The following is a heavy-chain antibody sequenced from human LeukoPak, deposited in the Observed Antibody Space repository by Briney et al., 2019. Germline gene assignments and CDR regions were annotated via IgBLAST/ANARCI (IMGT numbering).Heavy chain of an antibody. CDR2: IYSGGST. CDR1: GFTVSSNY. Sequence: GGSLRLSCAASGFTVSSNYMSWVRQAPGKGLEWVSVIYSGGSTYYADSVKGRFTISRDNSKNTLYLQMNSLRAEDTAVYYCARVNTYYYGSGSYDHYYYGMDVWGQGTTVTVSS. D-gene: IGHD3-10*01. V-gene: IGHV3-66*01. J-gene: IGHJ6*02. CDR3: ARVNTYYYGSGSYDHYYYGMDV.